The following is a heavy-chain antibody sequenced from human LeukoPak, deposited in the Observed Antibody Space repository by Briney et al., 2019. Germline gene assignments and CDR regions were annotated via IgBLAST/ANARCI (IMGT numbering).Heavy chain of an antibody. CDR1: GFTFSSYA. Sequence: GSLRLSCAASGFTFSSYAMNWVRQAPGKGLEWVSAICSNDNNTYYANSVKGRFTISRDNSKNTLSLQLSSLRAEDTAVYYCAKGTSSSCYSAPNYWGQGTLVTVSS. V-gene: IGHV3-23*01. D-gene: IGHD2-15*01. CDR2: ICSNDNNT. J-gene: IGHJ4*02. CDR3: AKGTSSSCYSAPNY.